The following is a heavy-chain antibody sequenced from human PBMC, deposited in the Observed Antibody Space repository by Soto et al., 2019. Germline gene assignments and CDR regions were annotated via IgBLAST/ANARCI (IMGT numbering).Heavy chain of an antibody. D-gene: IGHD2-15*01. CDR3: ARDCSGGSCYPGMDV. J-gene: IGHJ6*02. Sequence: GGSLRLSXAASGFNFNSYTINWVSQAPGKRLEWLSSISSSGYIFSTDSVRGRFTISRDNAKNSVYLQINSLRAEDTAVYFCARDCSGGSCYPGMDVWGQGTTVTVSS. CDR1: GFNFNSYT. V-gene: IGHV3-21*01. CDR2: ISSSGYI.